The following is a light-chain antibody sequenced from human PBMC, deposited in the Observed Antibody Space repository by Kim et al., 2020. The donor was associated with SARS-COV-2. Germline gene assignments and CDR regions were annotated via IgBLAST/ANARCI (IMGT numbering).Light chain of an antibody. CDR2: RNY. Sequence: GQRVTISCSGSSANIGSTYVYWYQQLPGTAPQLLIYRNYQRPSGVPDRFSGSKSGTSASLAISGLRSEDEADYYCAAWDDSLSGVVFGGGTQLTVL. CDR1: SANIGSTY. J-gene: IGLJ2*01. CDR3: AAWDDSLSGVV. V-gene: IGLV1-47*01.